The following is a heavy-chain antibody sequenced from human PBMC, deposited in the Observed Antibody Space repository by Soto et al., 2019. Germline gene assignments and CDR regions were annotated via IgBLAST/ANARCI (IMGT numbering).Heavy chain of an antibody. D-gene: IGHD5-18*01. Sequence: ASVKVSCKASGYTFTSYGISWVRQAPGQGLEWMGWISAYNGNTNYAQKLQGRVTMTTDTSTSTAYMELRSLRSDDTAVYYCARDTGGRRYRSGYVPIDYWGQGTLVTVSS. CDR1: GYTFTSYG. CDR2: ISAYNGNT. V-gene: IGHV1-18*01. CDR3: ARDTGGRRYRSGYVPIDY. J-gene: IGHJ4*02.